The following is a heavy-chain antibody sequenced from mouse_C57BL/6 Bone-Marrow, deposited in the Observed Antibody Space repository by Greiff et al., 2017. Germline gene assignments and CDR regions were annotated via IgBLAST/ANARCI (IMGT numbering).Heavy chain of an antibody. J-gene: IGHJ4*01. V-gene: IGHV1-19*01. D-gene: IGHD1-1*01. CDR3: AREDYYGSSYVPYAMDY. CDR1: GYTFTDYY. Sequence: EVQLQQSGPVLVKPGASVKMSCKASGYTFTDYYMNWVKQSHGKSLEWIGVINPYNGGTSYNQKFKGKATLTVDKSSSTAYMELNSLTSEDSAVYYCAREDYYGSSYVPYAMDYWGQGTSVTVSS. CDR2: INPYNGGT.